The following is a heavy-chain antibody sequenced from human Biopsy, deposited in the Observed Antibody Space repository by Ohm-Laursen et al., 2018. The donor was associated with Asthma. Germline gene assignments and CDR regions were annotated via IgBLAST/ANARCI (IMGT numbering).Heavy chain of an antibody. V-gene: IGHV4-59*01. Sequence: TLSLTCTVSGGSISSYYWSWIRQPPGKGLEWIGYIYYSGSTNYNPSLKSRVTISVDTSKNQFSLKLSSVTAADTAVYYCARVTRITIFGVGGIQDYWGQGTLVTVSS. CDR1: GGSISSYY. D-gene: IGHD3-3*01. CDR2: IYYSGST. CDR3: ARVTRITIFGVGGIQDY. J-gene: IGHJ4*02.